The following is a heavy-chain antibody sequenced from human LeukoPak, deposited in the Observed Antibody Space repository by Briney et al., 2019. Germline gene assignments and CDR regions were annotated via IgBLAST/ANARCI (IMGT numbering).Heavy chain of an antibody. CDR3: SXXIIWSGRNRGFDS. CDR1: GYIFTSFW. V-gene: IGHV5-51*01. J-gene: IGHJ4*02. D-gene: IGHD3-3*01. CDR2: IYPADSYT. Sequence: GDSLKISCKVSGYIFTSFWIGWVRQMPGKGLEWMGLIYPADSYTKYSPSLQGQVTISPDKSPNTAYLPCSSLKASDTAIFYCSXXIIWSGRNRGFDSWSQGTLVTVSS.